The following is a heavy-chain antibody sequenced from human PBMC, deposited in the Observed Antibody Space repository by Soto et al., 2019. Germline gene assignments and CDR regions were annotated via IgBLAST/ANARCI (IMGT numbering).Heavy chain of an antibody. CDR1: GFTFSSYA. CDR3: AKFFVETGSNSGWPWSFHY. J-gene: IGHJ4*02. Sequence: EVQLLESGGSLVQPGRSLTLSCAASGFTFSSYAMSWVRQAPGQGLDWVSAISGSGGTTYYADSVKGRFTISRDNSKNTLFLQMNSLRDEDAAVYYCAKFFVETGSNSGWPWSFHYWGQGTLVTVSS. D-gene: IGHD6-25*01. CDR2: ISGSGGTT. V-gene: IGHV3-23*01.